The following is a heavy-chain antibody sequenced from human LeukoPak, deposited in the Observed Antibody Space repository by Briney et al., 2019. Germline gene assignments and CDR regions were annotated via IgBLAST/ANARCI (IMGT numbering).Heavy chain of an antibody. CDR2: ISSSSSTI. V-gene: IGHV3-48*02. D-gene: IGHD5-12*01. CDR3: ARALPTVIVATINYMDV. Sequence: RGSLRLSCAASGFTFSSYSMNWVRQAPGKGLEWVSYISSSSSTIYYADSVKGRFTISRDNAKNSLYLQMNSLRDEDTAVYYCARALPTVIVATINYMDVWGKGTTVTVSS. CDR1: GFTFSSYS. J-gene: IGHJ6*03.